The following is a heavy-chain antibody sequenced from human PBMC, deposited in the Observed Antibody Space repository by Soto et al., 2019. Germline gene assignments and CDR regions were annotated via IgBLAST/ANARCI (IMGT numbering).Heavy chain of an antibody. J-gene: IGHJ3*02. V-gene: IGHV3-21*01. CDR2: ISSSSSYI. CDR1: GFTFSSYS. CDR3: ARHSGWGEEGDAFDI. D-gene: IGHD3-16*01. Sequence: GSLRLSCAASGFTFSSYSMNWVRQAPGKGLEWVSSISSSSSYIYYADSVKGRFTISRDNAKNSLYLQMNSLRAEDTAVYYCARHSGWGEEGDAFDIWGQGTMVTVSS.